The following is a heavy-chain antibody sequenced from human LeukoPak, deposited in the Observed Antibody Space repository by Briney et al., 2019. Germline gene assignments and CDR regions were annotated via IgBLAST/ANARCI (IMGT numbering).Heavy chain of an antibody. J-gene: IGHJ6*02. CDR3: AKDSSGWLNYYYYYGMDV. D-gene: IGHD6-19*01. V-gene: IGHV3-21*01. Sequence: GGSLRLSCAASGFTFSSYSMNWVRQAPGKGLEWVSSISSSSSYIYYADSVKGRFTISRDNSKNTLYLQMNSLRAEDTAVYYCAKDSSGWLNYYYYYGMDVWGQGTTVTVSS. CDR2: ISSSSSYI. CDR1: GFTFSSYS.